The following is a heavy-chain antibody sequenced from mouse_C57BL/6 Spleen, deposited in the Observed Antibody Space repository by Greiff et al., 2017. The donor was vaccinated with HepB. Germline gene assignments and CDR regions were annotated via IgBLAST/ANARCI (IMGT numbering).Heavy chain of an antibody. D-gene: IGHD1-1*01. V-gene: IGHV1-80*01. J-gene: IGHJ2*01. Sequence: VQLQQSGAELVKPGASVKISCKASGYAFSSYWMNWVKQRPGKGLEWIGQIYPGDGDTNYNGKFKGKATLTADKSSSTAYMQLSSLTSEDSAVYFCARESSRSSFDYWGQGTTLTVSS. CDR1: GYAFSSYW. CDR3: ARESSRSSFDY. CDR2: IYPGDGDT.